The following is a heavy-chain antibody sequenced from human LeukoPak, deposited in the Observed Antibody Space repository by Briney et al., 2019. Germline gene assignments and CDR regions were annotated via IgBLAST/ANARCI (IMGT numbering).Heavy chain of an antibody. Sequence: GGSLRLSCAASGFNFSNAWMSWVRQAPGKGLEWVGRIKSKADGGTTDYAAPVKGRFTISRDDSKNTLYLQMNSLKTEDTAVYYCTTTYYDFWSGSYYYYMDVWGKGTTVTVSS. CDR3: TTTYYDFWSGSYYYYMDV. CDR2: IKSKADGGTT. J-gene: IGHJ6*03. CDR1: GFNFSNAW. D-gene: IGHD3-3*01. V-gene: IGHV3-15*01.